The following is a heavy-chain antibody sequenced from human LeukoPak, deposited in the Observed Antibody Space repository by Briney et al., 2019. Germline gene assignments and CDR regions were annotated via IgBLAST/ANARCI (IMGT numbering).Heavy chain of an antibody. CDR3: ARQVYGSGMAAFDY. D-gene: IGHD3-10*01. Sequence: GESLKISCEASGYSFTRYWIGWVRQMPGQGLEWMGIIYPGDSDTRYSPSFQGQVSISADKSISTTYLQWSSLKASDTATYYCARQVYGSGMAAFDYWGQGTLVTVSS. V-gene: IGHV5-51*01. CDR2: IYPGDSDT. J-gene: IGHJ4*02. CDR1: GYSFTRYW.